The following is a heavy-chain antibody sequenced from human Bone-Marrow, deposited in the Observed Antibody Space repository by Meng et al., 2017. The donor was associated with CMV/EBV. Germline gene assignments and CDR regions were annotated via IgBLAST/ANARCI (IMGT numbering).Heavy chain of an antibody. J-gene: IGHJ4*02. CDR1: GGTFSSHT. D-gene: IGHD6-13*01. CDR2: IIPILGIA. CDR3: ARSSSWYGEFDY. V-gene: IGHV1-69*02. Sequence: SVKVSCKASGGTFSSHTISWVRQAPGQGLEWMGRIIPILGIANYAQKFQGRVTITADKSTSTAYMELSSLRSEDTAVYYCARSSSWYGEFDYWGQGTLVTVSS.